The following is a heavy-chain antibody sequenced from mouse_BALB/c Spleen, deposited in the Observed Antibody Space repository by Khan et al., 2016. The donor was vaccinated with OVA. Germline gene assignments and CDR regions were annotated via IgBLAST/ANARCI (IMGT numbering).Heavy chain of an antibody. D-gene: IGHD2-3*01. J-gene: IGHJ3*01. Sequence: EVQLQQSGAELVRPGALVKLSCKASGFNIKDYYMHWVKQRPEQGLVWIGRIDPENGTTIYDPKFQGKASITSDTSSNAAYLQLSSLPSDDTAVYYCARDRYAPWFAYWGQGTLVTVSA. V-gene: IGHV14-1*02. CDR3: ARDRYAPWFAY. CDR1: GFNIKDYY. CDR2: IDPENGTT.